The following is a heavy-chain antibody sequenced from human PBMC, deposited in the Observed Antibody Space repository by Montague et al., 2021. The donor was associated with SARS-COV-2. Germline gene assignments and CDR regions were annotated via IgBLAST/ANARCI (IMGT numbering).Heavy chain of an antibody. CDR2: IYYSGST. D-gene: IGHD4-17*01. CDR3: ARDNYGDWGYYGLDV. CDR1: GGSISSGGYY. J-gene: IGHJ6*02. Sequence: TLSLTCTVSGGSISSGGYYWSWIRQHPGKGLEWIGYIYYSGSTYYNPSLKSQVTISMDTSRDQLSLRLKSVTAADTAVYYCARDNYGDWGYYGLDVWGQGTTVIVSS. V-gene: IGHV4-31*01.